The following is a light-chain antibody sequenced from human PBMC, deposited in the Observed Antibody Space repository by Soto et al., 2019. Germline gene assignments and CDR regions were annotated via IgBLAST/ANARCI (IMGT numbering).Light chain of an antibody. J-gene: IGKJ1*01. CDR1: QSVSSNY. V-gene: IGKV3-20*01. CDR3: QQFGRSPPSWT. Sequence: ETVLTQSPGTLSLSPGERATLSCRASQSVSSNYLAWYQQKPGQAPRLLMYGASTRATGIPDRFSGSVSGTDFTLTISRLDPEDFAVYYCQQFGRSPPSWTFGQGTKVEIK. CDR2: GAS.